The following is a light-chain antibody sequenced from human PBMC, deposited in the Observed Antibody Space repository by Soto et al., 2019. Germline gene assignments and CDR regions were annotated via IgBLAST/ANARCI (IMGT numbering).Light chain of an antibody. Sequence: DIQMTQSPSSLSASVGDRVTITCRASQSISDYLNWYRQKPGKAPELLIYAASSLRSGVPSRFTGGVSATDFTLTIDSLQPEDFATDYCQQSYSTPAWTFGQGTKVEIK. CDR3: QQSYSTPAWT. CDR1: QSISDY. J-gene: IGKJ1*01. V-gene: IGKV1-39*01. CDR2: AAS.